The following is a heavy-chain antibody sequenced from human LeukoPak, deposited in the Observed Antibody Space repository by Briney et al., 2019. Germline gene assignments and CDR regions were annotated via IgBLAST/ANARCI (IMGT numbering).Heavy chain of an antibody. J-gene: IGHJ4*02. Sequence: SQTLSLTCTVSGGSISSGDYYLSWIREPPGKGLEWIGYIYYSGSTYYNPSLKSRVTISVDTSKNQFSLKLSSVTAADTAVYYCARAGPFAFGGVNPDYWGQGTLVTVSS. CDR1: GGSISSGDYY. D-gene: IGHD3-16*01. CDR2: IYYSGST. CDR3: ARAGPFAFGGVNPDY. V-gene: IGHV4-30-4*01.